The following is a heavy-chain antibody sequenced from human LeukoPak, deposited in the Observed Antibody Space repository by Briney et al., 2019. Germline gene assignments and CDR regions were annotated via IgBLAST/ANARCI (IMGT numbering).Heavy chain of an antibody. CDR3: AKAAGGGYNSHFDF. CDR2: INPSGGST. Sequence: GASVKVSCKASGYTFTSYFTHCVRQAPGQGLEWMGIINPSGGSTSYAQKFQGRVTMTRDTSTSTVYMDLSSLRSEDTAVYYCAKAAGGGYNSHFDFWGQGTLVTVSS. D-gene: IGHD5-24*01. CDR1: GYTFTSYF. V-gene: IGHV1-46*01. J-gene: IGHJ4*02.